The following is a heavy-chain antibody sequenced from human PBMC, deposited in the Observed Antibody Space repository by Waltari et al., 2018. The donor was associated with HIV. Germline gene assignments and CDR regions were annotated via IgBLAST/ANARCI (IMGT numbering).Heavy chain of an antibody. CDR1: GFSISRYG. CDR3: AREIVGATTRNWFDP. D-gene: IGHD1-26*01. J-gene: IGHJ5*02. CDR2: ISDAGSKK. V-gene: IGHV3-30-3*01. Sequence: QVQLVESGGGVVQPGRSLRLSCAASGFSISRYGMHWVRQAPGKGLECVADISDAGSKKHYADAVKGRFTISRDNSKNTLHLQMNSLRAEDTGVYYCAREIVGATTRNWFDPWGQGTLVTVSS.